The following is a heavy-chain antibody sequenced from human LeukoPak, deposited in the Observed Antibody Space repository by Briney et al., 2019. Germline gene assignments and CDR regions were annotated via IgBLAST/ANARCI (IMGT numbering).Heavy chain of an antibody. CDR1: GGTFSSYA. CDR3: AIKYSYDTSGYKFDF. D-gene: IGHD3-22*01. Sequence: GASVKVSCKASGGTFSSYAISWVRQAPGQGLEWMGGIIPIFGTANYAQKFQGRVTITADKSTSTAYMELSSLRSEDTAMYYCAIKYSYDTSGYKFDFWGQGTLVTVSS. V-gene: IGHV1-69*06. CDR2: IIPIFGTA. J-gene: IGHJ4*02.